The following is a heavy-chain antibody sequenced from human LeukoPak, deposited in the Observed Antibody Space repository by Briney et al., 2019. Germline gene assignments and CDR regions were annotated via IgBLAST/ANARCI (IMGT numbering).Heavy chain of an antibody. Sequence: GGSLRLSCAASGFTVSSNYMSWVRQAPGKGLEWVSVIYSGGSTYYADSVKGRFTISRDNSKNTLYLQMNSLRAEDTAVYYCARDGAPYYDISTLAYWGQGTLVTVSS. CDR2: IYSGGST. CDR3: ARDGAPYYDISTLAY. V-gene: IGHV3-53*01. D-gene: IGHD3-9*01. J-gene: IGHJ4*02. CDR1: GFTVSSNY.